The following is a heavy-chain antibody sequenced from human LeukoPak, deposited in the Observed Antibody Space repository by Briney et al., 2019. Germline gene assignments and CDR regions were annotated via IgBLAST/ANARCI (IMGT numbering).Heavy chain of an antibody. V-gene: IGHV4-59*12. J-gene: IGHJ4*02. Sequence: SETLSLTCTVSGGSIRSYYWSWIRQPPGKGLEWIGYIYYSGSTNYNPSLRSRVTISVDTSKNQFSLRLHSLTAADTAIYYCARGRGYDPVVFYFDSWGQGTAVIVSS. D-gene: IGHD2-15*01. CDR1: GGSIRSYY. CDR3: ARGRGYDPVVFYFDS. CDR2: IYYSGST.